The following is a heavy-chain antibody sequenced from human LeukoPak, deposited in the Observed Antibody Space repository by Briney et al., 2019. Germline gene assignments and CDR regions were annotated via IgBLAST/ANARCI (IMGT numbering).Heavy chain of an antibody. CDR3: ARDDSSRYYYDSSSYCIY. CDR2: ISCISSYI. CDR1: GFTFSSYS. D-gene: IGHD3-22*01. V-gene: IGHV3-21*01. Sequence: GGSLRLSCAASGFTFSSYSMNWVRQAPGKGLEWVSSISCISSYIYYADSVKGRFTISRDNAKNSLYLQMNSLRAEDTAVYYCARDDSSRYYYDSSSYCIYWGQRTLVTVSS. J-gene: IGHJ4*02.